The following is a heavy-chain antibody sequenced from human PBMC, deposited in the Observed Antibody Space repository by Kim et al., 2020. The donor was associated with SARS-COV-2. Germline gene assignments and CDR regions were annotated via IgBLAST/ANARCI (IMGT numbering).Heavy chain of an antibody. Sequence: GGSLRLSCAASGFTFSSYAMSWVRQAPGKGLEWVSAISGSGGSTYYADSVKGRFTISRDNSKNTLYLQMNSLRAEDTAVYYCAKDLGLLWFGESTYNWFDPWGQGTLVTVSS. CDR2: ISGSGGST. V-gene: IGHV3-23*01. D-gene: IGHD3-10*01. J-gene: IGHJ5*02. CDR1: GFTFSSYA. CDR3: AKDLGLLWFGESTYNWFDP.